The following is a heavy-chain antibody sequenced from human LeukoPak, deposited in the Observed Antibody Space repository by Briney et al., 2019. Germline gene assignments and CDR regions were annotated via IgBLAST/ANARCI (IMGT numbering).Heavy chain of an antibody. V-gene: IGHV3-33*01. CDR3: ARDRMALFDC. CDR2: IWYDGSNK. CDR1: GFTFSTYG. J-gene: IGHJ4*02. Sequence: GGSLRLSCAASGFTFSTYGMHWVRQAPGKGLEWVAVIWYDGSNKYYTDSVKGRFTISRVNSKNTLDLQMNSLRAEDTAVYYCARDRMALFDCWGQGTLVTVSS. D-gene: IGHD5-24*01.